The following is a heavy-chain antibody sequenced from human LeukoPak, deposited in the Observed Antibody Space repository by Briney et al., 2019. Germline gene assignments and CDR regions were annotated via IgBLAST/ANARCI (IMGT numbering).Heavy chain of an antibody. D-gene: IGHD3-22*01. Sequence: GASVKVSCKASGGTFSSYAISWVRQAPGQGLEWMGGIIPIFGTAHYAQKFQGRVTITADESTSTAYMELSSLRSEDTAVYYCARDLRNYDSSGEFDPWGQGTLVTVSS. CDR2: IIPIFGTA. CDR3: ARDLRNYDSSGEFDP. CDR1: GGTFSSYA. J-gene: IGHJ5*02. V-gene: IGHV1-69*13.